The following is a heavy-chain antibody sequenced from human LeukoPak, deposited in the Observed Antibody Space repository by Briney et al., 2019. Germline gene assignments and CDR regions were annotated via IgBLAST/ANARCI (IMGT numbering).Heavy chain of an antibody. V-gene: IGHV4-59*11. J-gene: IGHJ4*02. CDR2: IYYSGST. CDR3: AREWGLNGIDY. D-gene: IGHD3-16*01. CDR1: GGSISTLF. Sequence: PSETLSLTCTVSGGSISTLFWSWIRQPPGKGLEWIGYIYYSGSTNYNPSLKSRVTISVDTSKNQFSLKLSSVTAADTAVYYCAREWGLNGIDYWGQGTLVTVSS.